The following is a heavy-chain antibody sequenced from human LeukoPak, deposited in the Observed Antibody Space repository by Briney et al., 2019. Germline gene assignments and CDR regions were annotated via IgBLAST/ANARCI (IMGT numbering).Heavy chain of an antibody. CDR3: ARAGGYGYLDAFDI. Sequence: VRSLRLSSAPSGFTFSSYAMYRVRQGPRKGLGWVAVISYYGSNKYYADSVKGRFTISRDNSKNTLYLQMNSLGAEDTAGYYCARAGGYGYLDAFDIWGQGTIVTVSS. CDR2: ISYYGSNK. V-gene: IGHV3-30*04. D-gene: IGHD5-18*01. CDR1: GFTFSSYA. J-gene: IGHJ3*02.